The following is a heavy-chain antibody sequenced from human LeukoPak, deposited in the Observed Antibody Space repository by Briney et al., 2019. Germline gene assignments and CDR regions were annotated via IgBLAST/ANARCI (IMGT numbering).Heavy chain of an antibody. V-gene: IGHV3-30*04. CDR2: ISYDGNNK. CDR3: ARGREGSILTLAFDI. Sequence: PGRSLRLSCAASGFTFSSYAMHWVRQAPGKGLEWVAAISYDGNNKYYADSVKGRFTISRDNSKNTLYLQMNSLRAEDTAVYYCARGREGSILTLAFDIWGQGTMVTVSS. J-gene: IGHJ3*02. CDR1: GFTFSSYA. D-gene: IGHD1-26*01.